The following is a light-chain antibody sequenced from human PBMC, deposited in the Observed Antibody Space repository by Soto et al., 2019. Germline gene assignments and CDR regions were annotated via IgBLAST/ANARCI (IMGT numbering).Light chain of an antibody. CDR2: EVH. J-gene: IGLJ1*01. Sequence: QSVLAQPASVSGSPGQSITISCTGTSGFVGSFSLVSWYQQHPGKAPKVMISEVHRRPSGVPDRFSGSTSVNAASLTISGLQDDDEADYYSCLYIGGTTYVFGTGTKLTVL. V-gene: IGLV2-23*02. CDR1: SGFVGSFSL. CDR3: CLYIGGTTYV.